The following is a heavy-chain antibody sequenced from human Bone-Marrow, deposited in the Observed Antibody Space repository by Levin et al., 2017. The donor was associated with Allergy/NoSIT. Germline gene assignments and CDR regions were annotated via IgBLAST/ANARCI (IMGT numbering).Heavy chain of an antibody. V-gene: IGHV3-48*02. CDR2: ISSSSSTI. J-gene: IGHJ6*02. CDR3: ARGDYCSGGSCYFYYYGMDV. Sequence: GESLKISCAASGFTFSSYSMNWVRQAPGKGLEWVSYISSSSSTIYYADSVKGRFTISRDNAKNSLYLQMNSLRDEDTAVYYCARGDYCSGGSCYFYYYGMDVWGQGTTVTVSS. CDR1: GFTFSSYS. D-gene: IGHD2-15*01.